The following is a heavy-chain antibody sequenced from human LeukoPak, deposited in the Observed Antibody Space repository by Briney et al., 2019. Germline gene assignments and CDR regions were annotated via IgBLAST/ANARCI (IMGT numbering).Heavy chain of an antibody. CDR2: IKTDGSSI. CDR3: ARARGLGSGWPFDY. D-gene: IGHD6-19*01. V-gene: IGHV3-74*01. J-gene: IGHJ4*02. CDR1: GFTFSSYW. Sequence: GGSLRLSCAASGFTFSSYWMYWVRQAPGKGLVWVSRIKTDGSSISYADSVKGRFTISRDNAKNTLYLQMNSLRAEDTAVYYCARARGLGSGWPFDYWGQGTLVTVSS.